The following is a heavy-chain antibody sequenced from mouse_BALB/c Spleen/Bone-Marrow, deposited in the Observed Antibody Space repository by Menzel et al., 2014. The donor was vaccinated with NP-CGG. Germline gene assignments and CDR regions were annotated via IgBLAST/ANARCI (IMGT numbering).Heavy chain of an antibody. CDR2: IYPSDNYT. V-gene: IGHV1-69*02. CDR3: TRTYEYFDY. CDR1: GYLFTSYW. D-gene: IGHD2-3*01. Sequence: QVQLQQSGAELVRPGASVQLSCKASGYLFTSYWINWVKQRPGEGLEWIGNIYPSDNYTNYNQKFKDKATLTVDKSSSTAYMQLSSPTSEDSAVYYCTRTYEYFDYWGQGTTLTVSS. J-gene: IGHJ2*01.